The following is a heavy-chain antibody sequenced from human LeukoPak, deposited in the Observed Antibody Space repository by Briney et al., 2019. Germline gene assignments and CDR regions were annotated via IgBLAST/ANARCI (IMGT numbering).Heavy chain of an antibody. J-gene: IGHJ4*02. CDR3: ARDPELGLDRSGYYYLV. V-gene: IGHV1-69*05. D-gene: IGHD3-22*01. CDR1: GDTFRNYA. CDR2: IISIFGTT. Sequence: ASVKVSCKASGDTFRNYAISWVREAPGQGLEWMGRIISIFGTTRYAQKFQGRVTITTDASTTTAYMGLNSLRSEDTAVYYCARDPELGLDRSGYYYLVWGQGTLVTVSS.